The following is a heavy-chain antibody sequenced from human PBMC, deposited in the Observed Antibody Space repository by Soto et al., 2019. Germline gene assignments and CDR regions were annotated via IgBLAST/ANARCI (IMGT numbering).Heavy chain of an antibody. Sequence: SETLSLTCAVYGGSFSGYYWSWIRQPPGKGLEWIGEINHSGSTNYNPSLKSRVTISVDTSKNQFSLKLSSVTAADTAVYYCARRSNSDAFDIRGQGTMVTVSS. J-gene: IGHJ3*02. D-gene: IGHD1-20*01. V-gene: IGHV4-34*01. CDR3: ARRSNSDAFDI. CDR2: INHSGST. CDR1: GGSFSGYY.